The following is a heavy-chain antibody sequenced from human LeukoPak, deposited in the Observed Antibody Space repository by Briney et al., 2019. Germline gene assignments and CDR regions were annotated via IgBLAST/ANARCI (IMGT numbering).Heavy chain of an antibody. J-gene: IGHJ6*02. CDR1: GFTFSSYG. Sequence: GRSLRLSCAASGFTFSSYGMHWVRQAPGKGLEWVAVIWYDGSNKYYADSVKGRFTISRDNSKNTLYLQMNSLRAEDTAVYYCARDLGYYDSTLDVWGQGTTVTVSS. CDR2: IWYDGSNK. V-gene: IGHV3-33*01. CDR3: ARDLGYYDSTLDV. D-gene: IGHD3-22*01.